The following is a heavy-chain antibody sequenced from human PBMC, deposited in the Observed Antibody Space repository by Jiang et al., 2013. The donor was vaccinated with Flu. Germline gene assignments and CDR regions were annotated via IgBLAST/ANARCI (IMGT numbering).Heavy chain of an antibody. V-gene: IGHV4-61*01. CDR2: IYYSGST. D-gene: IGHD1-26*01. CDR3: ARASETGIRSYPREFDY. CDR1: GYSISSGYY. Sequence: GLVKPSETLSLTCAVSGYSISSGYYWSWIRQPPGKGLEWIGYIYYSGSTNYNPSLKSRVTISVDTSKNQFSLKLSSVTAADTAVYYCARASETGIRSYPREFDYWGQGTLVTVSS. J-gene: IGHJ4*02.